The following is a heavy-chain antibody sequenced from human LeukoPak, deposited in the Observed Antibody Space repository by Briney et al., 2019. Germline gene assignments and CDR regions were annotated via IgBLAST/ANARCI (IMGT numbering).Heavy chain of an antibody. CDR1: GFTFSDYY. D-gene: IGHD3-22*01. V-gene: IGHV3-11*01. CDR3: AREPTYNYDSSGYYIH. CDR2: ISSSGSTI. Sequence: GGSLRLSCAASGFTFSDYYMSWIRQAPGKGLEWVSYISSSGSTIYYADSVKGRFTISRDNAKNSLYLQMNSLRAEDTAVYYCAREPTYNYDSSGYYIHWGQGTLVTVSS. J-gene: IGHJ4*02.